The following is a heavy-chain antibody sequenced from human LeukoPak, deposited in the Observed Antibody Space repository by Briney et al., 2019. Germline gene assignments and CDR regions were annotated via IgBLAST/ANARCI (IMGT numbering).Heavy chain of an antibody. CDR3: ARHPLSYGSERHQGYFDY. J-gene: IGHJ4*02. V-gene: IGHV5-51*01. Sequence: GESLKISCKGSGYTFTNYWIGWVRQMPGKGLECMGIIYPRDSDTRYSPSFQGQVTFSVDKSISTVYLQWSSLKASDTAMYYCARHPLSYGSERHQGYFDYWGQGALVTVSS. CDR2: IYPRDSDT. D-gene: IGHD3-10*01. CDR1: GYTFTNYW.